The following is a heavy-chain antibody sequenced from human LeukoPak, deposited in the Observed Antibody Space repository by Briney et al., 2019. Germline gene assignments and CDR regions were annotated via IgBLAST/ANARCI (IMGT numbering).Heavy chain of an antibody. Sequence: GGSLRLSCAASAFSFTTSWMSWVRQAPGKGLEWVANINQDGSQGYFVDSVKGRFTISRDNAKNSLYLQMNSLRAEDTAVYYCARGMFNHSWYPDYFDNWGQGALVTVSS. CDR1: AFSFTTSW. J-gene: IGHJ4*02. CDR3: ARGMFNHSWYPDYFDN. CDR2: INQDGSQG. V-gene: IGHV3-7*01. D-gene: IGHD6-13*01.